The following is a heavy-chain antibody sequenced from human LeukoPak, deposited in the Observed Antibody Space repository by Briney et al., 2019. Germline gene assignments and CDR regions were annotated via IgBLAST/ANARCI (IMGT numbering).Heavy chain of an antibody. CDR3: AREWEPYYYMDV. CDR2: INPNSGGT. Sequence: ASVKVSCKASEYTFTGNYMHWVRQAPGQGLEWMGWINPNSGGTNYAQKFQGRVTMTRDTSISTAYMELSRLRSDDTAVYYCAREWEPYYYMDVWGKGTTVTISS. D-gene: IGHD1-26*01. V-gene: IGHV1-2*02. CDR1: EYTFTGNY. J-gene: IGHJ6*03.